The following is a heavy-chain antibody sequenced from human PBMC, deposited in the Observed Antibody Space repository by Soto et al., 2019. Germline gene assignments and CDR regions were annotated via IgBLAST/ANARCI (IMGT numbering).Heavy chain of an antibody. CDR1: GGSVSGGSYF. CDR3: AREGRMGTFDY. J-gene: IGHJ4*02. Sequence: QVQLQESGPGLVRPSETLSLTCTVSGGSVSGGSYFWSWVRQPPGKGLEWIGYFYYSGSTKYNPPLKXRXTXLXXTSKNQFSLKLNSVTAADTAVYYCAREGRMGTFDYWGQGALVTVSS. V-gene: IGHV4-61*01. CDR2: FYYSGST. D-gene: IGHD1-1*01.